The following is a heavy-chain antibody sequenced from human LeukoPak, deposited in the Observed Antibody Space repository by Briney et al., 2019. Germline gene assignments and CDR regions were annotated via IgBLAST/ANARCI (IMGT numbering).Heavy chain of an antibody. D-gene: IGHD3-10*01. CDR3: ARDFSGSGSYYTPPPAFDY. CDR2: ISAYNGNT. V-gene: IGHV1-18*01. Sequence: ASVKVSCKASGYTFTSYGISWVRQAPGQGLEWMGWISAYNGNTNYAQKLQGRVTMTTDTSTSTAYMELRSLRSDDTAVYYCARDFSGSGSYYTPPPAFDYWGQGTLVTVSS. J-gene: IGHJ4*02. CDR1: GYTFTSYG.